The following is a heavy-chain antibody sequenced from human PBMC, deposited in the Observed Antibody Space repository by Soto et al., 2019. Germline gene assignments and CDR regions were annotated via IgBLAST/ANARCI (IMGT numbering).Heavy chain of an antibody. CDR3: ARDHVGAYSYGYDYYYGMDV. D-gene: IGHD5-18*01. CDR2: IIPIFGTA. J-gene: IGHJ6*02. CDR1: GGTFSSYA. Sequence: QVQLVQSGAEVKKPGSSVKVSCKASGGTFSSYAISWVRQAPGQGLEWMGGIIPIFGTANYAQKFQGRVTITADKSTSTAYMELSSLRSEDTAVYYCARDHVGAYSYGYDYYYGMDVWGQGTTVTVSS. V-gene: IGHV1-69*06.